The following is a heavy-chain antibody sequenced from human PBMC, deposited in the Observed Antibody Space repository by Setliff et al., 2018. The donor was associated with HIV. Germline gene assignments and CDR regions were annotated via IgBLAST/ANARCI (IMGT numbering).Heavy chain of an antibody. D-gene: IGHD2-15*01. CDR1: GGSIISSTYF. J-gene: IGHJ4*02. CDR3: ARLLVAGMLFDY. V-gene: IGHV4-39*01. CDR2: IYYSGST. Sequence: PSETLSLTCTVSGGSIISSTYFWGWIRQPQGKGLECIGNIYYSGSTSYNPSLKSRVTISVDTSKNQFSLKLGSVTAADTAVYYCARLLVAGMLFDYWGQGTLVTVSS.